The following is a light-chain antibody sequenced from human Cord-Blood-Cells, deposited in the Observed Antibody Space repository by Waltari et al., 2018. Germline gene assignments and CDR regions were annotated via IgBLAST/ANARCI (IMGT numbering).Light chain of an antibody. CDR3: QQYNSYLT. Sequence: DIQMTQSPSTLSASVGDRVTITCRASQSISSWLAWYQQKPGKAPKLLIYDASSLESGVPSRFSVSGSGTEVTLTISSLQPDDFATYYCQQYNSYLTFGGGTKVEI. V-gene: IGKV1-5*01. J-gene: IGKJ4*01. CDR2: DAS. CDR1: QSISSW.